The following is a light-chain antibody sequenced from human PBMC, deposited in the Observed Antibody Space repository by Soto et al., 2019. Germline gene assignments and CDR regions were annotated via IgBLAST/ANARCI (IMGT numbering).Light chain of an antibody. J-gene: IGLJ1*01. CDR1: SSDVGSYNY. V-gene: IGLV2-14*01. Sequence: QSALTQPASVSGSPGQSITISCTGTSSDVGSYNYVSWYQQHPGKAPKLMIYGLSNRPSGVSNRFSGSKSANTASLTISGLQAEDEADYYCSSYTSSVTYVFGTGTKLTVL. CDR3: SSYTSSVTYV. CDR2: GLS.